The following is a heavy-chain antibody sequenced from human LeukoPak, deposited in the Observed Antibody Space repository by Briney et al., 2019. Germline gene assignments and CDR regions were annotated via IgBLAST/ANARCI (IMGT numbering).Heavy chain of an antibody. CDR1: GFTFSSSA. J-gene: IGHJ4*02. D-gene: IGHD2-15*01. Sequence: GGSLRLSCAASGFTFSSSAMSWVRQAPGKGLEWVSAISNNGGYTYYADSVQGRFTIFRDNSKSTLCLQMNSLRAEDTAVYYCAKQLGYCSDGSCYFPYWGQGTLVTVSS. V-gene: IGHV3-23*01. CDR2: ISNNGGYT. CDR3: AKQLGYCSDGSCYFPY.